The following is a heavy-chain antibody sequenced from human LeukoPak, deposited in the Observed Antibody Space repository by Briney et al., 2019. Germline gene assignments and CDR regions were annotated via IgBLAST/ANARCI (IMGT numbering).Heavy chain of an antibody. J-gene: IGHJ4*02. Sequence: PSQTLSLTCTVSGGSISSNGYYWSWIRQHPGKGLEWIGYIYYSGGTYYNPSLKSRLTISVDTSKNQFSLKLSSVTAADTAVYYCARLYYYGSGSLWGQGTLVTVSS. V-gene: IGHV4-31*03. CDR2: IYYSGGT. CDR3: ARLYYYGSGSL. D-gene: IGHD3-10*01. CDR1: GGSISSNGYY.